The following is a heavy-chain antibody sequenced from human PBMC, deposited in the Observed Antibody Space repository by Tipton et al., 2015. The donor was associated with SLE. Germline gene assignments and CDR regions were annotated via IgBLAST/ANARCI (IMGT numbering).Heavy chain of an antibody. CDR3: ARVIAAAGHAFDI. J-gene: IGHJ3*02. Sequence: TLSLTCTVSGGYISSSTYYWGWIRQPPGKGLEWIGSIYYTGSTNYNPSLKSRVTISVDTSKNQFSLKLSSVTAADTAVYYCARVIAAAGHAFDIWGQGTMVTVSS. CDR2: IYYTGST. CDR1: GGYISSSTYY. V-gene: IGHV4-39*07. D-gene: IGHD6-13*01.